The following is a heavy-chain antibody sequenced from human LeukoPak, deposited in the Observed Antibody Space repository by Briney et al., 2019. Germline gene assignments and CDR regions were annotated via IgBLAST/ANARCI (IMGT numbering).Heavy chain of an antibody. D-gene: IGHD6-19*01. J-gene: IGHJ6*02. CDR3: ARVGSGQWLVKSYYYYGMDV. V-gene: IGHV3-23*01. CDR2: ISGSGAST. CDR1: GFTFSSYA. Sequence: PGGSLRLSCAASGFTFSSYAMNWARQAPGKGLEWVSAISGSGASTYYADSVKGRFTISRDNSKNTLYLQMNSLRAEDTAVYYCARVGSGQWLVKSYYYYGMDVWGQGTTVTVSS.